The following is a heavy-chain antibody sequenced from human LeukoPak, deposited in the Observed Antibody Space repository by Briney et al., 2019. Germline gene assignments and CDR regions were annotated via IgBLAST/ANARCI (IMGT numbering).Heavy chain of an antibody. CDR2: IYYSGST. CDR3: ARPYQYYYDSSGYYLPDY. CDR1: GGSISSSSYY. V-gene: IGHV4-39*01. Sequence: SETLSLTCAVSGGSISSSSYYWGWIRQPPGKGLEWIGSIYYSGSTYYNPSLKSRVTISVDTSKNQFSLKLSSVTAADTAVYYCARPYQYYYDSSGYYLPDYWGQGTLVTVSS. J-gene: IGHJ4*02. D-gene: IGHD3-22*01.